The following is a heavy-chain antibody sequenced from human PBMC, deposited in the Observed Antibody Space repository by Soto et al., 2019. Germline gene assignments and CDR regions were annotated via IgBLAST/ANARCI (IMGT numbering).Heavy chain of an antibody. Sequence: QTGGSLRLSCAASGFTFSSYGLHWVRQAPGKGLEWVAVISYDGSNKYYADSVKGRFTISRDNSKNTLYLQMNSLRAEDTAVYYCAKKRDDLGDGYNDYWGQGTLVTVSS. D-gene: IGHD5-12*01. CDR1: GFTFSSYG. CDR2: ISYDGSNK. J-gene: IGHJ4*02. V-gene: IGHV3-30*18. CDR3: AKKRDDLGDGYNDY.